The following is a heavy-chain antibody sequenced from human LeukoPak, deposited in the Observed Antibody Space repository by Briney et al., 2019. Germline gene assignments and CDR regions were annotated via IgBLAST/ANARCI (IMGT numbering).Heavy chain of an antibody. D-gene: IGHD3-22*01. V-gene: IGHV3-33*01. CDR1: GFTFSSYG. J-gene: IGHJ3*02. CDR3: AREYYYDSSDAFDI. CDR2: IWYDGSNK. Sequence: PGGSLRLSCAASGFTFSSYGMHWVRQAPGKGLEWVAVIWYDGSNKYYADSVKGRFTISRDNSKNTLYLQMNSLRAEDTAVYYCAREYYYDSSDAFDIWGQGTMVTVSS.